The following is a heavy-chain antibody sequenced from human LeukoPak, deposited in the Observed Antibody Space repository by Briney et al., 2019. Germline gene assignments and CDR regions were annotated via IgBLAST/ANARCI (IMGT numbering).Heavy chain of an antibody. D-gene: IGHD3-22*01. CDR3: ARDHYYDSSGYYYYY. V-gene: IGHV3-11*04. CDR1: GFTFSSYW. Sequence: PGGSLRLSCAASGFTFSSYWMSWIRQAPGKGLEWVSYISSSGSTIYYADSVKGRFTISRDNAKNSLYLQMNSLRAEDTAVYYCARDHYYDSSGYYYYYWGQGTLVTVSS. J-gene: IGHJ4*02. CDR2: ISSSGSTI.